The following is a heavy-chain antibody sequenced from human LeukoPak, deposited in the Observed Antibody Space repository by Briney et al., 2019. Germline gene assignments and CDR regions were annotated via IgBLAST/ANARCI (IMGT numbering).Heavy chain of an antibody. CDR1: GYTLTELS. Sequence: ASVKVSCKVSGYTLTELSMHWVRQAPGKGLEWMGGFDPEDGETIYAQKFQGRVTMTEDTSTDTANMELSSLRSEDTAVYYCASGIAVADDAFDIWGQGTMVTVSS. V-gene: IGHV1-24*01. CDR3: ASGIAVADDAFDI. CDR2: FDPEDGET. J-gene: IGHJ3*02. D-gene: IGHD6-19*01.